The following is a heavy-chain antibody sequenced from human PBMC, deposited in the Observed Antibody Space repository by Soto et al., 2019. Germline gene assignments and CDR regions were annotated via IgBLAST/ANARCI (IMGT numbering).Heavy chain of an antibody. CDR2: IYYSGST. CDR1: GGSISSSSYY. J-gene: IGHJ4*02. V-gene: IGHV4-39*07. D-gene: IGHD3-10*01. CDR3: ARLEGPYYYGSGY. Sequence: SETLSLTCTVSGGSISSSSYYWGWIRQPPGKGPEWIGSIYYSGSTYYNPSLKSRVTISVDTSKNQFSLKASDTAMYYCARLEGPYYYGSGYWGQGTLVTVSS.